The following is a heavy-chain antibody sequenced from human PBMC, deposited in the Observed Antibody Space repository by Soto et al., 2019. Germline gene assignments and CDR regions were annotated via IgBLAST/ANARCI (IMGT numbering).Heavy chain of an antibody. V-gene: IGHV4-39*01. Sequence: QLQLQESGPGLVKPSETLSLTCTVSGGSISSSSYYWGWIRQPPGKGLEWIGSIYYSGSTYYNPSLKSRVTISVDTSKNQFSLKLSSVTAADTAVYYCARRLAYYDILTGYYFLRLLGYYGMDVWGQGTTVTVSS. CDR3: ARRLAYYDILTGYYFLRLLGYYGMDV. J-gene: IGHJ6*02. D-gene: IGHD3-9*01. CDR2: IYYSGST. CDR1: GGSISSSSYY.